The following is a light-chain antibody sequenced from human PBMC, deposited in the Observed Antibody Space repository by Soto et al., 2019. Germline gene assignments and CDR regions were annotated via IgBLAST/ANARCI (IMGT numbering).Light chain of an antibody. CDR3: CSYAASNTFV. CDR1: SSDIGRYDY. CDR2: DVS. J-gene: IGLJ1*01. V-gene: IGLV2-11*01. Sequence: QSALTQPASMSGSPGQSITISCTGTSSDIGRYDYVSWYQQLPGKAPKLMIYDVSKRPSGVPDRFSGSKSGNTASLTISGLQAEDEADYYCCSYAASNTFVFGTGTKLTVL.